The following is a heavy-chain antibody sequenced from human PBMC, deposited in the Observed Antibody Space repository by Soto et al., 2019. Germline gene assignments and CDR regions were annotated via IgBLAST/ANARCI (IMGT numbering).Heavy chain of an antibody. D-gene: IGHD3-10*01. CDR2: IIPILGIA. J-gene: IGHJ5*02. V-gene: IGHV1-69*08. CDR3: AREGGYYGSGSFRFDP. CDR1: GGTFSSYT. Sequence: QVQLVQSGAEVKKPESSVKVSCKASGGTFSSYTISWVRQAPGQGLEWMGRIIPILGIANYAQKFQGRVTITADKSTSTAYMELSSLRSEDTAVYYCAREGGYYGSGSFRFDPWGQGTLVTVSS.